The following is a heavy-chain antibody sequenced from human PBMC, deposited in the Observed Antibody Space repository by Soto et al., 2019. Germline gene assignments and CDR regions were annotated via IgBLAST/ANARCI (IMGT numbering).Heavy chain of an antibody. D-gene: IGHD1-26*01. J-gene: IGHJ4*02. CDR2: IYSSGST. CDR3: AKTGGGGIVGATSLYYFDY. Sequence: SETLSLTCPVSGGAISSYYLTWIRQPAGKGLEWIGRIYSSGSTKYNPSLQSRVTMSLDTSKNQFSLRLTSVTAADTAVYYCAKTGGGGIVGATSLYYFDYWGQGTLVTVSS. V-gene: IGHV4-4*07. CDR1: GGAISSYY.